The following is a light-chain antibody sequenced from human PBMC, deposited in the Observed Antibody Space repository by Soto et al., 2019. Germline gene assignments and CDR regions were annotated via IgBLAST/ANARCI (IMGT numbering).Light chain of an antibody. Sequence: DIVMTQSPDSLAGSLGERATINCKSSKRVFSNSKNKNYFAWYQQKPGQPPKLLIYWASTRESGVPDRFSGSGSGTDFTLTISSLQAEDVAVYYCQQYFNTPHTFGQGTKLAIK. V-gene: IGKV4-1*01. CDR3: QQYFNTPHT. CDR1: KRVFSNSKNKNY. CDR2: WAS. J-gene: IGKJ2*01.